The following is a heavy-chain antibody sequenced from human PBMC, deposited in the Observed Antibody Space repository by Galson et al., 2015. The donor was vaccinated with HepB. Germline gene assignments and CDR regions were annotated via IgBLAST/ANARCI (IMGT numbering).Heavy chain of an antibody. CDR2: ISGSGTSV. J-gene: IGHJ6*02. CDR3: AKSSGFNAYYYDMDV. V-gene: IGHV3-23*01. Sequence: SLRLSCAASGLTLSSYAMNWVRQAPGKGLEWVSAISGSGTSVYYVDAVKGRFTISRDNSKNTLYLQMNSLRAEDTAIYYCAKSSGFNAYYYDMDVWGQGTTVTVSS. D-gene: IGHD3-9*01. CDR1: GLTLSSYA.